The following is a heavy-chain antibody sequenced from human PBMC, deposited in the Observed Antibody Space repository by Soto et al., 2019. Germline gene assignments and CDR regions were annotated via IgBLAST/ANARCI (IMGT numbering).Heavy chain of an antibody. CDR3: ALRTGNWNPLAD. V-gene: IGHV1-69*02. Sequence: QVQLVQPGAEVEKPGSSVKVSCKASGGTTSSYTISWVRQSPGQGLEWMGNIVPMINKVAYAQKFQGRVTITADKSTRTVYMELSSLKSEDTAVYFCALRTGNWNPLADWGQGTLVTVSS. CDR1: GGTTSSYT. CDR2: IVPMINKV. J-gene: IGHJ4*02. D-gene: IGHD1-1*01.